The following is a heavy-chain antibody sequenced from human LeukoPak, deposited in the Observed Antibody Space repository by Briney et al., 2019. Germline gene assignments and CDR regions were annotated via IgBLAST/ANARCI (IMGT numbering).Heavy chain of an antibody. Sequence: GGSLRLSCAASGFTFSSYAMHWVRQAPGKGLEYVSAISSNGGSTYYANSVKGRFTISRDNSKNTLYLQMGSLRAEDMAVYYCARDAVPVVNYYYYYMDVWGKGPRSPSP. J-gene: IGHJ6*03. CDR2: ISSNGGST. V-gene: IGHV3-64*01. CDR1: GFTFSSYA. D-gene: IGHD2-2*01. CDR3: ARDAVPVVNYYYYYMDV.